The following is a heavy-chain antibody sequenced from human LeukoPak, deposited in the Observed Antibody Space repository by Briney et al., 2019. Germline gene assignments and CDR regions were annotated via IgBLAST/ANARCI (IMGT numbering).Heavy chain of an antibody. J-gene: IGHJ4*02. D-gene: IGHD2-2*02. Sequence: NSSETLSLTCAVYGGSFSGFYWSWIRQAPGKGLEWVSYISGSKTDTNYADSVKGRFTVSRDNAKNSVYLQMYSLTAEDTAVYYCVRNTRAPTYGGQGVLVTVSS. CDR1: GGSFSGFY. CDR2: ISGSKTDT. CDR3: VRNTRAPTY. V-gene: IGHV3-11*06.